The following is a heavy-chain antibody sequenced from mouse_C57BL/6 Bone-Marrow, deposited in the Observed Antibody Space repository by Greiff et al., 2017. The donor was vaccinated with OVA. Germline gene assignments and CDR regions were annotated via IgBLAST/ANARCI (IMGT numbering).Heavy chain of an antibody. CDR2: ISYSGST. CDR3: ARGLPYWYFDV. J-gene: IGHJ1*03. CDR1: GYSITSGYD. Sequence: EVKLQESGPGMVKPSQSLSLTCTVTGYSITSGYDWHWIRHFPGNKLEWMGYISYSGSTNYNPSLKSRISITHDTSKNHFFLKMNSVTTEDTATYYCARGLPYWYFDVWGTGTTVTVTS. V-gene: IGHV3-1*01. D-gene: IGHD2-2*01.